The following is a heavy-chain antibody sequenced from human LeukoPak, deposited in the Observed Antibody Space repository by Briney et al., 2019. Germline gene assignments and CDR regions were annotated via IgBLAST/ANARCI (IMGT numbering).Heavy chain of an antibody. CDR2: IIPIFGTA. Sequence: SVKVSCKASGGTFSSYAISWVRQAPGQGLEWMGGIIPIFGTANYAQKFQGRVTITTDESTSTAYMELSSLRSEDTAVYYCARGSGSYSYYYYYMDVWGKGTTVTVSS. CDR3: ARGSGSYSYYYYYMDV. V-gene: IGHV1-69*05. D-gene: IGHD3-10*01. CDR1: GGTFSSYA. J-gene: IGHJ6*03.